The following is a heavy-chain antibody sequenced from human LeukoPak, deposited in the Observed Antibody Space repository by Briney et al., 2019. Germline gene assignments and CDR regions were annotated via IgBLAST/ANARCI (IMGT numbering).Heavy chain of an antibody. D-gene: IGHD6-19*01. CDR1: GFTFSSYT. V-gene: IGHV3-21*01. Sequence: GGSLRLSCAASGFTFSSYTMNWVRQAPGKGLEWVSSISSNSRNIYYADSVKGRFTISRDNAKNSLYLQMNSLRAEDTAVYFCARVKYSSSDFDYWGQGTLVTVSS. J-gene: IGHJ4*02. CDR2: ISSNSRNI. CDR3: ARVKYSSSDFDY.